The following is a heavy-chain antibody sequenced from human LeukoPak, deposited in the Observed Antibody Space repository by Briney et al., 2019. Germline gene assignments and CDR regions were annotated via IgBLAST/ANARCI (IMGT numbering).Heavy chain of an antibody. CDR3: AKENCGGDCLGSNYYYYYGMDV. CDR1: GFTFSSYG. CDR2: ISYDGSNK. V-gene: IGHV3-30*18. J-gene: IGHJ6*02. Sequence: PGGSLRLSCAASGFTFSSYGMHWVRQAPGKGLEWVAVISYDGSNKYYADSVKGRFTISRDNSKNTLYLQMNSLRAEDTAVYYCAKENCGGDCLGSNYYYYYGMDVWGQGTTVTVSS. D-gene: IGHD2-21*02.